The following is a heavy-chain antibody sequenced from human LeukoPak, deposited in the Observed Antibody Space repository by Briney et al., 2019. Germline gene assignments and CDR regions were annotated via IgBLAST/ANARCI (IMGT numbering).Heavy chain of an antibody. Sequence: ASVKVSCKASGYTFTGYYLHWVRQAPGQGLEWMGWINPNSGGTNYAQKFQGRVTMTRDTSISAVYMELSRLRSDDTAVYYCARDGTGVYNLVQYWGQGTLVTVSS. CDR3: ARDGTGVYNLVQY. CDR1: GYTFTGYY. D-gene: IGHD5-24*01. J-gene: IGHJ4*02. CDR2: INPNSGGT. V-gene: IGHV1-2*02.